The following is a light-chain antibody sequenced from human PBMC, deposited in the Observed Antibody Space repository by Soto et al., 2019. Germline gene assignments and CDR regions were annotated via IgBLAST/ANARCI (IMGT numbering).Light chain of an antibody. CDR1: QSVSSNY. J-gene: IGKJ1*01. Sequence: EIVLTQSPGTLSLSPLEIVTLSCMASQSVSSNYLAWYQQKPGQAPRLLLYGASSRATGIPDRFSGSGSGTDFTLTISRLEPQDFAVYYCQQYAGSPRTFGQGTKVDIK. V-gene: IGKV3-20*01. CDR3: QQYAGSPRT. CDR2: GAS.